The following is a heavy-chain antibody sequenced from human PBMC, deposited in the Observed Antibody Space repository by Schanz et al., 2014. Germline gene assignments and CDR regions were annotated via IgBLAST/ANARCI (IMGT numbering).Heavy chain of an antibody. CDR3: ARARYTGYDCSGY. D-gene: IGHD5-12*01. CDR1: GYSFTEYF. Sequence: QVQLVQSGPAVKKPGASMKVSCLASGYSFTEYFLHWVRQAPGQGLEWMGWINPNSGETNYEQKFKGRVTLTSDTPISTAFMELSGLTSDDTATYFCARARYTGYDCSGYWGQGTLLIVSS. CDR2: INPNSGET. J-gene: IGHJ4*02. V-gene: IGHV1-2*02.